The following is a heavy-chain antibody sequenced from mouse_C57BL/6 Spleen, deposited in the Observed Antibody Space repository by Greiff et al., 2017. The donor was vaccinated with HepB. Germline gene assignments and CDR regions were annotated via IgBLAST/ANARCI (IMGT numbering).Heavy chain of an antibody. V-gene: IGHV1-72*01. D-gene: IGHD4-1*01. CDR2: IDPNSGGT. CDR3: AREVRANWDWYYAMDY. Sequence: QVQLQQPGAELVKPGASVKLSCKASGYTFTSYWMHWVKQRPGRGLEWIGRIDPNSGGTKYNEKFKSKATLTVDKPSSTAYMQLSSLTSEDSAVYYCAREVRANWDWYYAMDYWGQGTSVTVSS. CDR1: GYTFTSYW. J-gene: IGHJ4*01.